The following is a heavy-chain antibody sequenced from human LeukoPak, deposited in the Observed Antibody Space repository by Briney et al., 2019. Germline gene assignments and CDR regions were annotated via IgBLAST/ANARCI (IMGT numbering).Heavy chain of an antibody. Sequence: NPSETLSLTRTVSGGSISSYYWSWIRQPPGKGLEWIGYIYYSGSTNYNPSLKSRVTISVDTSKNQFSLKLSSVTAADTAVYYCARDADSYGFDYWGQGTLVTVSS. CDR1: GGSISSYY. CDR3: ARDADSYGFDY. V-gene: IGHV4-59*01. J-gene: IGHJ4*02. D-gene: IGHD5-18*01. CDR2: IYYSGST.